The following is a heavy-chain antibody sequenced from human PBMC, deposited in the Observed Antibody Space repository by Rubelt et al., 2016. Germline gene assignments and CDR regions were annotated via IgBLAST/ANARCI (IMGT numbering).Heavy chain of an antibody. V-gene: IGHV3-23*04. CDR3: AKDWPGTRTPGGDY. J-gene: IGHJ4*02. CDR1: GFTFSRYA. Sequence: EVQLVESGGGLVQPGGSLRLSCAASGFTFSRYAMSWVRQAPGKGLEWVSAITSSGSDTYYADSVKGRFTISRDTSKNTLYVQMNSLRAEDTAIYYCAKDWPGTRTPGGDYWGQGTLVIVSS. D-gene: IGHD3/OR15-3a*01. CDR2: ITSSGSDT.